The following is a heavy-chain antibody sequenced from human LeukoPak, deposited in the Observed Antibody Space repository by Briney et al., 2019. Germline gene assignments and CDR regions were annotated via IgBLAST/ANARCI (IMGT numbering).Heavy chain of an antibody. J-gene: IGHJ4*02. V-gene: IGHV3-23*01. D-gene: IGHD6-19*01. CDR2: IGGSGGST. Sequence: GSLRLSCAASGFTFSSYAMSWVRQAPGKGLEWVSSIGGSGGSTYYADSVKGRFTISRDNSKNTLFLQMNSLRAEDTAVFYCAKASSGWYFDPFDYWGQGTLVTVSS. CDR3: AKASSGWYFDPFDY. CDR1: GFTFSSYA.